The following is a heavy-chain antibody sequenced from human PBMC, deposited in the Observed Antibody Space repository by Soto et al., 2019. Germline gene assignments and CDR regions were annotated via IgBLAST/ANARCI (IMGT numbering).Heavy chain of an antibody. D-gene: IGHD3-10*01. V-gene: IGHV1-69*01. CDR1: GGTFSSCA. CDR2: IIPIFGTA. J-gene: IGHJ6*02. Sequence: QVQLVQSGAEVKKPGSSVKVSCKASGGTFSSCAISWVRQAPGQGLEWVGGIIPIFGTANYAQKFQGRVTITADELTSTAYMELSSLRSEDTAVYYCARSEGGSGNYFFFYDGMNVRGQGTTVTDSS. CDR3: ARSEGGSGNYFFFYDGMNV.